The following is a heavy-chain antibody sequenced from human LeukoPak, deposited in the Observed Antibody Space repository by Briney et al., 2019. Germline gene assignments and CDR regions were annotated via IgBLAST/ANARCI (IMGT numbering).Heavy chain of an antibody. V-gene: IGHV3-30-3*01. CDR2: ISYDGSNK. CDR3: AREREQQLVPSLGY. CDR1: GYTFSSYA. D-gene: IGHD6-13*01. J-gene: IGHJ4*02. Sequence: SCKASGYTFSSYAMHWVRQAPGKGLEWVAVISYDGSNKYYADSVKGRFTISRDNSKNTLYLQMNSLRAEGTAVYYCAREREQQLVPSLGYWGQGTLVTVSS.